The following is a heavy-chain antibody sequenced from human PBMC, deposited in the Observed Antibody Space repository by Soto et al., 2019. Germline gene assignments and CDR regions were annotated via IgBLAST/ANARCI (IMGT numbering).Heavy chain of an antibody. CDR1: GFTFSSYS. D-gene: IGHD2-2*01. CDR2: ISSSSSYI. Sequence: EVQLVESGGGLVKPGGSLRLSCAASGFTFSSYSMNWVRQAPGKGLEWVSSISSSSSYIYYADSVKGRFTISRDNAKNSLYLQMNSLRAEDTAVYYCARVYCSSPSCSYYYYYYGMDVCGHGTTVTVSS. J-gene: IGHJ6*02. V-gene: IGHV3-21*01. CDR3: ARVYCSSPSCSYYYYYYGMDV.